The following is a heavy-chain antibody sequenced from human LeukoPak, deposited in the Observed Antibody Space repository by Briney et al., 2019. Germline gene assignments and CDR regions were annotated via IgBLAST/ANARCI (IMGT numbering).Heavy chain of an antibody. CDR1: GGSISSYY. CDR3: ARTGGYCSSTSCYESRYYYYYYYMDV. CDR2: IYYNGST. V-gene: IGHV4-59*01. D-gene: IGHD2-2*03. J-gene: IGHJ6*03. Sequence: SETLSLTCTVSGGSISSYYWSWIRQPPGKGLEWVGYIYYNGSTNYNPSLKSRVTISVDTSKNQFSLKLSSVTAADTAVYYCARTGGYCSSTSCYESRYYYYYYYMDVWGKGTTVTVSS.